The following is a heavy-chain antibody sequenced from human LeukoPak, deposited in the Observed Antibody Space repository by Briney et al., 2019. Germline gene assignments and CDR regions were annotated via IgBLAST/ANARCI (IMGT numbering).Heavy chain of an antibody. CDR3: ASTTYSSGWYLGVYYFDY. D-gene: IGHD6-19*01. Sequence: ASVKVSCKASGYTFTSYYMHWVRQAPGQGLEWMGIINPSGGSTSYAQKFQGRVTMTTDTSTSTAYMELRSLRSDDTAVYYCASTTYSSGWYLGVYYFDYWGQGTLVTVSS. CDR2: INPSGGST. J-gene: IGHJ4*02. CDR1: GYTFTSYY. V-gene: IGHV1-46*01.